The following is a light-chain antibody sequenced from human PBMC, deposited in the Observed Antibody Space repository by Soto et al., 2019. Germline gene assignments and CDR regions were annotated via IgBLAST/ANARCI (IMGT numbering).Light chain of an antibody. CDR1: QSVTSNY. J-gene: IGKJ2*01. CDR3: QQYGRSPLLYT. CDR2: GAS. Sequence: EIVLTQSPGTLSLSPGEGATLSCRASQSVTSNYLAWYQQKPGQAPRLLIYGASTRAAGVPDRFSGSGSGTDFTLTITRRKPEDFAVYYCQQYGRSPLLYTFGQGTKLGVK. V-gene: IGKV3-20*01.